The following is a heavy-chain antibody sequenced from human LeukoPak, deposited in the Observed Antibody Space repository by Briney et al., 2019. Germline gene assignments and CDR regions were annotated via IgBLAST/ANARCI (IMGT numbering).Heavy chain of an antibody. V-gene: IGHV3-53*01. J-gene: IGHJ4*02. CDR2: INTGGST. CDR3: VRDGDYHLY. CDR1: GFTVRSNY. D-gene: IGHD4-17*01. Sequence: PGGSLRLSCAASGFTVRSNYMTWVRQAPGKGLEWVSVINTGGSTYYADSVKGRFTISRDDSKNTLYHQMNSLRAEDTAVYYCVRDGDYHLYWGQGTLVTVSS.